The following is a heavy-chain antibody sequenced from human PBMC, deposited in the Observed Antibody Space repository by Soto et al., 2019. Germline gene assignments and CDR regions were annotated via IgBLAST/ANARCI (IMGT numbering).Heavy chain of an antibody. CDR2: IYYSGST. D-gene: IGHD3-3*01. Sequence: QPPGKGLEWIGSIYYSGSTYYNPSLKSRVTISVNTSKHQFSLKLNSVTAADTAMYHCARQGWSAGGGMDVWGQGTTVTVSS. J-gene: IGHJ6*02. V-gene: IGHV4-39*01. CDR3: ARQGWSAGGGMDV.